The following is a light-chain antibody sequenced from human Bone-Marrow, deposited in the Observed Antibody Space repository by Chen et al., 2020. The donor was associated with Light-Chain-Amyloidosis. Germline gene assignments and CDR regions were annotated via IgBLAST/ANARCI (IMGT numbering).Light chain of an antibody. CDR3: QSANSSGTYEVI. CDR1: DLPTKY. V-gene: IGLV3-25*03. CDR2: RDT. Sequence: SYELTQPPSVSVSPGQTARITCSGDDLPTKYAYWYQQKPGQAPALVVHRDTERPSGISERFSGSSSGTTATFTISGVQAEDEADYHCQSANSSGTYEVIFGGGTKLTVL. J-gene: IGLJ2*01.